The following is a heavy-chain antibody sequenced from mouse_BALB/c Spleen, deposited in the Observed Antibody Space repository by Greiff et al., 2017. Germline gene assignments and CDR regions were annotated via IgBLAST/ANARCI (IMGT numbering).Heavy chain of an antibody. CDR3: ARCPYYYAMDY. CDR2: IRNKANGYTT. V-gene: IGHV7-3*02. CDR1: GFTFTDYY. Sequence: EVQVVESGGGLVQPGGSLRLSCATSGFTFTDYYMSWVRQPPGKALEWLGFIRNKANGYTTEYSASVKGRFTISRDNPKNTLFLQMTSLRSEDTAMYYCARCPYYYAMDYWGQGTSVTVSS. J-gene: IGHJ4*01.